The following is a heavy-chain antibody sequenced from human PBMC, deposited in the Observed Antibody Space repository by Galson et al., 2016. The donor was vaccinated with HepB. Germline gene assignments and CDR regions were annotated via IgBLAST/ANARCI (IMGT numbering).Heavy chain of an antibody. V-gene: IGHV4-30-2*06. CDR2: IYHSGNT. Sequence: TLSLTCAVSGGSISSGGYSWSWIRQSPGKGLEWIGYIYHSGNTYYNPSLKSRVTISLDKSKNNFSLNLSSVTAADTAVYYCTRVPNSGSYPNPYSDGMDVGGQGTTVTVSS. J-gene: IGHJ6*02. CDR1: GGSISSGGYS. D-gene: IGHD1-26*01. CDR3: TRVPNSGSYPNPYSDGMDV.